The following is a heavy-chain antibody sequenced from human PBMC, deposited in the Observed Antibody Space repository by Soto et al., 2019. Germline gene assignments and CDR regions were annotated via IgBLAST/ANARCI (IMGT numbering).Heavy chain of an antibody. J-gene: IGHJ5*02. CDR3: ARHRGIMITFGVPWFDP. D-gene: IGHD3-16*01. CDR1: GSTISSCS. V-gene: IGHV4-59*01. Sequence: SETLPLTCIASGSTISSCSWRRIRQPPRKGLEWIGYIYYSGSTNDNRSRKSRATKSVDTSKNQFSLKLSSVTAAETAVYYCARHRGIMITFGVPWFDPWGQGTLVTVS. CDR2: IYYSGST.